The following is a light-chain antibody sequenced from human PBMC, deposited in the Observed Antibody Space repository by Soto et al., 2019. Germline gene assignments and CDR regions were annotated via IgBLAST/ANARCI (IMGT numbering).Light chain of an antibody. V-gene: IGKV1-33*01. CDR1: QSIVTY. J-gene: IGKJ5*01. CDR2: AAS. CDR3: QQYDNLPIT. Sequence: DIQMTQSPSSLSASVGDRVTITCWASQSIVTYLNWYLQKPGKAPKLLIYAASNLQSGVPSRFSGSGSGTDFTFTISSLQPEDIATYYCQQYDNLPITFGQGTRLEIK.